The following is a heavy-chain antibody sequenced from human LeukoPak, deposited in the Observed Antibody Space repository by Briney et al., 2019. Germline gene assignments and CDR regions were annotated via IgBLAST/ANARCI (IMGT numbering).Heavy chain of an antibody. CDR2: IYHSGST. J-gene: IGHJ4*02. CDR3: ASTAVTTPFAY. D-gene: IGHD4-17*01. V-gene: IGHV4-38-2*01. Sequence: SETLSLTCAVSGYSISSGYYWGWIRQPPGKGLEWIGSIYHSGSTYYNPSLKSRVTISVDTSKNQFSLKLSSVTAADTAVYYCASTAVTTPFAYWGQGTLVTVSS. CDR1: GYSISSGYY.